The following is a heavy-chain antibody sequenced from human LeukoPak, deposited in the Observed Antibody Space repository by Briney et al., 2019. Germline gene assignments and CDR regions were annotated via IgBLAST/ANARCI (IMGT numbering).Heavy chain of an antibody. D-gene: IGHD1-1*01. V-gene: IGHV1-8*01. Sequence: ASVKVSCKASGYSFTNFVINWVRQATGQGLEWMGWMNPNSGNKGYAQKFQGRVTMTRNTSISAAYMELRSLRSDDTAVYYCARAESWTGTTDYYYMDVWGKGTTVTVSS. J-gene: IGHJ6*03. CDR2: MNPNSGNK. CDR3: ARAESWTGTTDYYYMDV. CDR1: GYSFTNFV.